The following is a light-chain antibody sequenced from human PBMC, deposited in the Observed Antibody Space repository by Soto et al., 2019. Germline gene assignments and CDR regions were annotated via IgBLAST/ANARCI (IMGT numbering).Light chain of an antibody. CDR2: KAS. V-gene: IGKV1-5*03. CDR3: QQYNSCPWT. Sequence: DIQMTQSPSTLSGSVGDRVTITCRASQTISSWLAWYQQKPGKAPKLLIYKASTLKSGVPSRFSGSGSGTEFTLTISSLQPDDFAAYYCQQYNSCPWTFGQGTKVDIK. J-gene: IGKJ1*01. CDR1: QTISSW.